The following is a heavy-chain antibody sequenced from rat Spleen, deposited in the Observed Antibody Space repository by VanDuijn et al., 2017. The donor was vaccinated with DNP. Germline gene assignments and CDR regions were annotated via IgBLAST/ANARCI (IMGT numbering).Heavy chain of an antibody. Sequence: QVQLKESGPGLVQPSQTLSLTCTVAGFSLTSYNVHWVRQPPGKGLEWMGVIWNTGGTRYNSALKSRLSISKDTSKSQVFLKMNSLQTEDTATYYCARDWDYAMDAWGQGTSVTVSS. CDR3: ARDWDYAMDA. CDR1: GFSLTSYN. CDR2: IWNTGGT. J-gene: IGHJ4*01. V-gene: IGHV2-41*01. D-gene: IGHD5-1*01.